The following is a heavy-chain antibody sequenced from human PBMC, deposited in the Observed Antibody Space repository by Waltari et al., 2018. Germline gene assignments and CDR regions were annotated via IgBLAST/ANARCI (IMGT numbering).Heavy chain of an antibody. CDR1: GFPFTSHG. CDR2: ISPDGSDT. Sequence: EVQLVESGGGLVQPGGSVRLSCAVSGFPFTSHGMHWVRQFPGKGRVWVSRISPDGSDTNYADSVKGRFTISRDNAKNTLYLQMHSLRAEDTAVYYCAHLFVIRTFDAFDIWGQGTMVTVSS. V-gene: IGHV3-74*01. D-gene: IGHD3-10*01. CDR3: AHLFVIRTFDAFDI. J-gene: IGHJ3*02.